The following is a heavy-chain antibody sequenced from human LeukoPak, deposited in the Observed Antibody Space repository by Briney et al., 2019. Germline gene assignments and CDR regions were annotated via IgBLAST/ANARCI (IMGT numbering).Heavy chain of an antibody. Sequence: SETLSLTCTISGGSVSDYYWSWIRQSPGKGLEWIGYIYHTGSTSYSPSLKSRVTISADTSQNQFPLKLSSVTAADTAVYYCASRKLGNDYWGQGTLVTVSS. J-gene: IGHJ4*02. CDR1: GGSVSDYY. D-gene: IGHD7-27*01. CDR2: IYHTGST. V-gene: IGHV4-59*02. CDR3: ASRKLGNDY.